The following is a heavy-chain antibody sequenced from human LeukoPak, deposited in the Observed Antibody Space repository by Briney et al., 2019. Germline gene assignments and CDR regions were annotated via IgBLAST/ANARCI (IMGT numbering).Heavy chain of an antibody. J-gene: IGHJ4*02. V-gene: IGHV3-74*01. CDR2: INSDGSST. CDR1: GFTFSSYW. CDR3: ARAWTTVPDLLDY. D-gene: IGHD4-17*01. Sequence: GGSLCRSCAASGFTFSSYWMHWVRQAPGKGLVWVSRINSDGSSTSYADSVKGRFTISRDNARHTLYLQMNSLRAEDTAVYYCARAWTTVPDLLDYWGQGTLVTVSS.